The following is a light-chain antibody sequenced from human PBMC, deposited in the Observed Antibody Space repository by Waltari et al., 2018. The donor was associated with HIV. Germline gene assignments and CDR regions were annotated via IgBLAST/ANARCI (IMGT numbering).Light chain of an antibody. CDR3: QQSHSTPWT. CDR2: AAS. V-gene: IGKV1-39*01. Sequence: DIHTTQFPSSLSAYVGDRITITCRASESVRNHLNWYQQKPGTAPKLLIYAASSLQSGVPSRFSGSGSGTDFTLTISSLQPEDFATYFCQQSHSTPWTFGLGARVEIK. J-gene: IGKJ1*01. CDR1: ESVRNH.